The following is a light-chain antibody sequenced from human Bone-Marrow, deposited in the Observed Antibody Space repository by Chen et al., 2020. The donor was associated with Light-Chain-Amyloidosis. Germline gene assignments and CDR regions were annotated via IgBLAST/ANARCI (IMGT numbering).Light chain of an antibody. CDR3: QQRSNWPPLT. CDR1: QNVGTY. Sequence: EIVLTQSPATLSLSLGERATLSCRASQNVGTYLAWYQQKPGQAPRLLIYAASNRATGIPGRFGGSGSRTAFTLTISSLEPDAFAVYYCQQRSNWPPLTFGGGTKVELK. V-gene: IGKV3-11*01. CDR2: AAS. J-gene: IGKJ4*01.